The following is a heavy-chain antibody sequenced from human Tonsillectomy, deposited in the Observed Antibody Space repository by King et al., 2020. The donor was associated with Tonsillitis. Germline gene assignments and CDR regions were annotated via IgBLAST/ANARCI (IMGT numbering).Heavy chain of an antibody. J-gene: IGHJ4*02. Sequence: VQLVQSGGGVVQPGRSLRLSCAASGFTFSTYGIHWVRQAPGKGLEWLALISYDGSNKYYADPVRGRFTISRDTSKNTVYLQMNSLRAEDTAVYYCARAYYYDTSRTPDYWGQGTLITVSS. CDR3: ARAYYYDTSRTPDY. V-gene: IGHV3-33*05. D-gene: IGHD3-22*01. CDR2: ISYDGSNK. CDR1: GFTFSTYG.